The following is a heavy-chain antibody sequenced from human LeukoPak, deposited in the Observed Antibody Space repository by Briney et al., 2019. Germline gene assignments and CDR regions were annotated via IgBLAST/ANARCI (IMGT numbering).Heavy chain of an antibody. CDR1: GFTFNNYE. Sequence: GGSLRLSCAASGFTFNNYEMNWVRQAPGKGLEWVSYISTSGGTIYYADSVKGRFTISRDNAKNSLYLQMKSLRAEDTAVYYCARDRGVDSSGTFYWGQGTLVTVSS. D-gene: IGHD6-19*01. CDR3: ARDRGVDSSGTFY. V-gene: IGHV3-48*03. J-gene: IGHJ4*02. CDR2: ISTSGGTI.